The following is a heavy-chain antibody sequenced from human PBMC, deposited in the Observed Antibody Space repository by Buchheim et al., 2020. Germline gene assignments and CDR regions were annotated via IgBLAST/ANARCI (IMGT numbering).Heavy chain of an antibody. CDR2: IVASYDGT. D-gene: IGHD3-22*01. J-gene: IGHJ4*02. CDR1: GFTFSNYA. Sequence: EVQLLESGGGLVQPGGSLRLSCAASGFTFSNYAMIWVRQAPGKGLEWVSTIVASYDGTFFADSVKGRFFISRDNSKNTVSLHMSSLRVDDTAVYYCARGRSSGLVDYLDSWGLGTL. V-gene: IGHV3-23*01. CDR3: ARGRSSGLVDYLDS.